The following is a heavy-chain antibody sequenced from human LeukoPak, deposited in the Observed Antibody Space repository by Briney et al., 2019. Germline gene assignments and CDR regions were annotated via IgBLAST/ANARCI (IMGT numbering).Heavy chain of an antibody. CDR1: GFTFSSYS. J-gene: IGHJ4*02. Sequence: GGSLRLSCAASGFTFSSYSMNWVRQAPGKGLEWVSSISSSSSYIYYADSVKGRFTISRDNAKNSLYLQMNSLRAEDTAVYYCARITAGILTGYDDYWGQGTLVTVSS. CDR2: ISSSSSYI. V-gene: IGHV3-21*01. CDR3: ARITAGILTGYDDY. D-gene: IGHD3-9*01.